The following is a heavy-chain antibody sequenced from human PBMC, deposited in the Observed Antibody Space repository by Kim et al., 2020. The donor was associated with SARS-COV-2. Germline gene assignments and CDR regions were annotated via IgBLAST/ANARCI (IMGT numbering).Heavy chain of an antibody. CDR2: IYYSGST. D-gene: IGHD1-26*01. Sequence: SETLSLTCTVSGGSISSGDYYWSWIRQPPGKGLEWIGYIYYSGSTYYNPSLKSRVTISVDTSKNQFSLKLSSVTAADTAVYYCARDSGSYHTGGYYFDYWGQGTLVTVSS. V-gene: IGHV4-30-4*01. J-gene: IGHJ4*02. CDR1: GGSISSGDYY. CDR3: ARDSGSYHTGGYYFDY.